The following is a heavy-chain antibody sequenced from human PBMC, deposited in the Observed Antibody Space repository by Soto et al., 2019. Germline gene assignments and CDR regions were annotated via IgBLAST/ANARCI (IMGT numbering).Heavy chain of an antibody. Sequence: ASVKVSCKASGYTFTSYGISWVRQAPGQGLEWMGWISAYNGNTNYAQKLQGRVTMTTDTSTSTAYMELRSLRSDDTAVYYCARVSRMKAVAGRTHDAFDIWGQGTMVPVS. D-gene: IGHD6-19*01. CDR1: GYTFTSYG. CDR3: ARVSRMKAVAGRTHDAFDI. J-gene: IGHJ3*02. CDR2: ISAYNGNT. V-gene: IGHV1-18*01.